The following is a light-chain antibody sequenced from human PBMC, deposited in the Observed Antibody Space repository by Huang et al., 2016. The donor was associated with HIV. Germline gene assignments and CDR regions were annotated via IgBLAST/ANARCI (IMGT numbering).Light chain of an antibody. Sequence: DIQMTQSPSSMSASVGDRVTITCRASQGISNSLAWYQQKPGKAPQLLLYAASRLESGVPSKCSGSRAGANYTLTIISLQPEDFAAYYCQQYYSTPPWTFGLGTKVEI. CDR2: AAS. CDR1: QGISNS. CDR3: QQYYSTPPWT. V-gene: IGKV1-NL1*01. J-gene: IGKJ1*01.